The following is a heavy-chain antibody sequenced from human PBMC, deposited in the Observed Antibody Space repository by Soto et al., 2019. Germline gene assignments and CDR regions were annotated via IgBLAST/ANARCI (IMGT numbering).Heavy chain of an antibody. CDR2: IHSSGST. CDR1: DRSMDVLY. Sequence: SETLSLTCSVSDRSMDVLYWKWIRQPPGKGLEWIGYIHSSGSTNYNTSLKSQVTISIDMSKNQFSLNLTSVTAADTAVYYCARDAPLRYWGQGTLVTVSS. D-gene: IGHD2-15*01. J-gene: IGHJ4*01. CDR3: ARDAPLRY. V-gene: IGHV4-59*01.